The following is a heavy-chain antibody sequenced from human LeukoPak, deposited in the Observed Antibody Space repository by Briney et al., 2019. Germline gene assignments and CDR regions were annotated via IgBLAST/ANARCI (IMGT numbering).Heavy chain of an antibody. D-gene: IGHD3-22*01. J-gene: IGHJ4*02. Sequence: PGGSLRLSCEASGFAFGDHAMHWVRHAPGKGLEWISRINWNSGSMTYADSVKGRFTISRDNAKNSLSLQMNSLRVEDTAFYYCARDMSYDSSGANFDYWGQGTLVTVSS. CDR3: ARDMSYDSSGANFDY. V-gene: IGHV3-9*01. CDR2: INWNSGSM. CDR1: GFAFGDHA.